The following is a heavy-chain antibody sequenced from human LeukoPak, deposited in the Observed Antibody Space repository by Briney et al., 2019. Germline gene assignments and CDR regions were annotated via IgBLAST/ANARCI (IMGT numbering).Heavy chain of an antibody. CDR3: ARARYYDILTGYYKVGNYFDY. D-gene: IGHD3-9*01. CDR1: GGSFSGYY. V-gene: IGHV4-34*01. Sequence: SETLSLTCAVYGGSFSGYYWSWIRQPPGKGLEWIGEINHSGSTNYNPSLKSRVTISVDTSKNQFSLKLSSVTAADTAVYYCARARYYDILTGYYKVGNYFDYWGQGTLVTVSS. J-gene: IGHJ4*02. CDR2: INHSGST.